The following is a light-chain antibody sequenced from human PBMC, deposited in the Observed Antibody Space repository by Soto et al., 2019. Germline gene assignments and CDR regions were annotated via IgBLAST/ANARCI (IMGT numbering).Light chain of an antibody. V-gene: IGKV3-15*01. J-gene: IGKJ5*01. CDR3: QQYNSWPPIT. CDR1: QSVRTK. Sequence: EIVLTQCPATLSLSPGEGATLSCRASQSVRTKLAWYQPKAGQAPRLLSYGASTRATGIPDRFSGIGSGTEFTLTISSLQSEDFAVYYCQQYNSWPPITFGQGTRLEIK. CDR2: GAS.